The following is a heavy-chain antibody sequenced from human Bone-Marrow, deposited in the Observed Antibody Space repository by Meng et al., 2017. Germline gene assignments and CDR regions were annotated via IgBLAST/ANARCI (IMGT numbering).Heavy chain of an antibody. CDR1: GYNFMGQW. D-gene: IGHD2-15*01. J-gene: IGHJ1*01. Sequence: SVKVSCKASGYNFMGQWLYWVRQTPGQGLEWMGGIIPIFGTANYAQKFQGRVTITADESTSTAYMELSSLRSEDTAVYYCASMPPLGYCSGGSCSEYFQHWGQGTLVTVSS. CDR2: IIPIFGTA. V-gene: IGHV1-69*13. CDR3: ASMPPLGYCSGGSCSEYFQH.